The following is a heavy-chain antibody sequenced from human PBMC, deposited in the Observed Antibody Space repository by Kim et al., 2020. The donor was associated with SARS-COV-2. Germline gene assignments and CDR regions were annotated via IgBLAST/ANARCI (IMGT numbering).Heavy chain of an antibody. D-gene: IGHD6-6*01. V-gene: IGHV3-11*01. CDR3: ARVKGQSIAARRGPNWFDP. Sequence: GGSLRLSCAASGFTFSDYYMSWIRQAPGKGLEWVSYISSSGSTIYYADSVKGRFTISRDNAKNSLYLQMNSLRAEDTAVYYCARVKGQSIAARRGPNWFDPWGQGTLVTVSS. CDR2: ISSSGSTI. CDR1: GFTFSDYY. J-gene: IGHJ5*02.